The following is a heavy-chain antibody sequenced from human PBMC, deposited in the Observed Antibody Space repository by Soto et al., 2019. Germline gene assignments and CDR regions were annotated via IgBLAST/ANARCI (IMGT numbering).Heavy chain of an antibody. V-gene: IGHV1-69*13. J-gene: IGHJ3*02. D-gene: IGHD2-21*02. Sequence: ASVKVSCKASGGTFSSYPISWVRQAPGQGLEWMGGIIPIFGTANYAQKFQGRVTITADESTSTAYMELSSLRSEDTAVYYCARGIVVVTAIRGKNAFDIWGQGTMVTVSS. CDR2: IIPIFGTA. CDR3: ARGIVVVTAIRGKNAFDI. CDR1: GGTFSSYP.